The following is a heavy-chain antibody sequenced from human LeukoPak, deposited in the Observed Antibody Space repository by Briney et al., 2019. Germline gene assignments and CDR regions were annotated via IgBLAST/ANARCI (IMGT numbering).Heavy chain of an antibody. J-gene: IGHJ3*02. CDR2: IKQDGSEK. V-gene: IGHV3-7*01. CDR3: ARGGI. CDR1: GLTFSSYW. Sequence: PGGSLRLSCAASGLTFSSYWMSWVRQAPGKGLEWVANIKQDGSEKYYVDSVKGRFTISRDNAKNSLYMQMNSLRAEDTAVYYCARGGIWGQGTMVTVSS.